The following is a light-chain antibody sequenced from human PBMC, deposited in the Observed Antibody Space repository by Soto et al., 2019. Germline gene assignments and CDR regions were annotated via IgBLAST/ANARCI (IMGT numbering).Light chain of an antibody. CDR3: SSYAGSNNYV. CDR1: SGDVGGYNY. CDR2: EVS. Sequence: QSALTQPPSASGSPGQSVTISCTATSGDVGGYNYVSWYQQHPGKAPKLMIYEVSKRPSGVPDRCSGSKSGNTASLTVSGLQAEDEADYYCSSYAGSNNYVFGTGTKVTVL. J-gene: IGLJ1*01. V-gene: IGLV2-8*01.